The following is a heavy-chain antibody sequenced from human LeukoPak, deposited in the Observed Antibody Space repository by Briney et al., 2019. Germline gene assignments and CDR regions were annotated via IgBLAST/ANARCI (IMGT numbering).Heavy chain of an antibody. V-gene: IGHV3-11*04. D-gene: IGHD4-17*01. CDR2: ISSSGSTI. CDR3: ARENTVTKYYYYYYMDV. J-gene: IGHJ6*03. CDR1: GFTFSDYY. Sequence: GGSLRLSCAASGFTFSDYYMSWIRQAPGKGLEWVSYISSSGSTIYYADSVKGRFTISRDNAKNTLYRQMNSLRAEDTAVYYCARENTVTKYYYYYYMDVWGKGTTVTVSS.